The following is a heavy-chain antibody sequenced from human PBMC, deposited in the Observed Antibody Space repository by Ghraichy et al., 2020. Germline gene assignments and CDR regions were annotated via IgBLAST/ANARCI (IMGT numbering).Heavy chain of an antibody. J-gene: IGHJ6*02. CDR1: GGSISNYY. V-gene: IGHV4-59*01. CDR2: IYHIGST. D-gene: IGHD5-18*01. CDR3: ATDSYGNDNYGMDV. Sequence: SETLSLTCTVSGGSISNYYWSWIRQPPGKGLEWIGYIYHIGSTNYNPSLKSRVTISVDMSKNQLSLKLSSVTGADTAVYYCATDSYGNDNYGMDVWGQGTTATVSS.